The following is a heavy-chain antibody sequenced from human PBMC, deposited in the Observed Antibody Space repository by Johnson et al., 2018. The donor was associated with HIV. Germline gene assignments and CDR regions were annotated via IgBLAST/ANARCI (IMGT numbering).Heavy chain of an antibody. Sequence: QVHLVASGGGVVQPESSLRLSCAASGFMFSSFAMHWVRQAPGKGLEWVSIIYSGGSTYYADSVKGRFTISRDNSKNTLYLQMNSLRAEDTAVYYCASKIVVVPGGVGTFDIWGQGTMVTVSS. V-gene: IGHV3-NL1*01. CDR2: IYSGGST. J-gene: IGHJ3*02. CDR1: GFMFSSFA. D-gene: IGHD3-22*01. CDR3: ASKIVVVPGGVGTFDI.